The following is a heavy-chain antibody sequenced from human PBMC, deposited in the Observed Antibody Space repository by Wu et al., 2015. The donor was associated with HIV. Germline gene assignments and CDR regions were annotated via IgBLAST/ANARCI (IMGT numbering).Heavy chain of an antibody. J-gene: IGHJ4*02. V-gene: IGHV1-69*13. CDR2: IIPIFGTT. D-gene: IGHD4-23*01. CDR3: ARTDGLVDGGNSGFDY. Sequence: QVQLVQSGAEVKKPGSSVKVSCKASGGTFSSYSISWVRQAPGQGLEWMGRIIPIFGTTNYAQRFQGRVTLTADESTSTAHMELSSLRSEDTAIYFXARTDGLVDGGNSGFDYWGQGTLVTVS. CDR1: GGTFSSYS.